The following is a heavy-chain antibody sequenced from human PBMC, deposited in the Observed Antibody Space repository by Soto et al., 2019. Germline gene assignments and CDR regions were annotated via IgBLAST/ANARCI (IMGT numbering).Heavy chain of an antibody. CDR3: RGARPSLQEFDY. V-gene: IGHV4-30-2*02. D-gene: IGHD4-4*01. CDR1: CCSISRGGYS. J-gene: IGHJ4*02. CDR2: IYHSGST. Sequence: PSETLSLTCAVSCCSISRGGYSWSWIRQPPGKGLEWIGYIYHSGSTYYNPSLKSRVTISVDTSKNQVSLNVSSVTAADSAVYYCRGARPSLQEFDYWGQGTLVTVSS.